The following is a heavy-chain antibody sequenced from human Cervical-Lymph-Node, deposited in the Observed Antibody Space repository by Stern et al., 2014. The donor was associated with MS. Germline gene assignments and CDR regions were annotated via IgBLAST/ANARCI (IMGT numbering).Heavy chain of an antibody. V-gene: IGHV1-58*01. J-gene: IGHJ4*02. CDR1: GFTFTSSA. D-gene: IGHD6-13*01. CDR2: IVVGSGNT. Sequence: QLVQSGPEVKKPGTSVKVSCKASGFTFTSSAVQWVRQARGQRLEWLGWIVVGSGNTNYAQKFQERVTITRDMSTSTAYMELSSLRSEDTAVYYCAAEVAAAGNFDYWGQGTLVTVSS. CDR3: AAEVAAAGNFDY.